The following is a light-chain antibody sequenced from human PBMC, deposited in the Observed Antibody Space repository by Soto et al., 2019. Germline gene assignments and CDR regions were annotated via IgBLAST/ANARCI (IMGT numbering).Light chain of an antibody. CDR2: DAS. CDR1: QSVSSY. J-gene: IGKJ1*01. V-gene: IGKV3-11*01. CDR3: QQYGSSGT. Sequence: EIVLTQSPXTLSLSPGERPTLSCRASQSVSSYLAWYQQKPGQAPRLLIYDASNRATGIPARFSGSGSGTDFTLTISSLEPEDFAVYYCQQYGSSGTFGQGTKVDIK.